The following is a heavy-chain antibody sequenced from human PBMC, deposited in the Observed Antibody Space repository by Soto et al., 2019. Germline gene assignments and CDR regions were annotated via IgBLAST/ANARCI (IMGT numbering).Heavy chain of an antibody. Sequence: QITLKESGPSLVRPTQTLTLTCTLSGFSLTTTGVGVAWIRRPQGKALEWLALIYWDGDKRYRPSLKTRLAVTSDTSNNRVVLAVTDMDPMDTATYFCARTPPSLSPVDVWGQGTMVTVSS. CDR1: GFSLTTTGVG. CDR3: ARTPPSLSPVDV. J-gene: IGHJ3*01. V-gene: IGHV2-5*02. CDR2: IYWDGDK.